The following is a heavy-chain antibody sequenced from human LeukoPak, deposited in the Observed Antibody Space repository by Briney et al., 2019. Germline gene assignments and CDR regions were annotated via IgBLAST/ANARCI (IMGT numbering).Heavy chain of an antibody. V-gene: IGHV3-23*01. CDR3: ASGLGYDSSGDNQMTDH. Sequence: PGGSLRLSCTASGFTFSSYAMSWVRQAPGKGLEWVSAISGSGGSTYYADSVKGRFTSSRDNSKNTLYMQMNSMRAEDTAVYYCASGLGYDSSGDNQMTDHWGQGTLVTVSS. D-gene: IGHD3-22*01. CDR1: GFTFSSYA. J-gene: IGHJ4*02. CDR2: ISGSGGST.